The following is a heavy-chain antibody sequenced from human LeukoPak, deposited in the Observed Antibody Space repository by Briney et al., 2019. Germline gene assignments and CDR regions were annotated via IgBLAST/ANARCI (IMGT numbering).Heavy chain of an antibody. J-gene: IGHJ4*02. CDR2: ISHSVGT. CDR1: SYSISSGYF. V-gene: IGHV4-38-2*01. Sequence: SETLSLTCVVSSYSISSGYFWGWIRQPPGKGLEWIGSISHSVGTYYNPSLKTRVTISVDTSKNQFSLRLSSGTAADTAVYYCARASRFCSGGSYSYYFDSAGQGSLVTVSS. D-gene: IGHD2-15*01. CDR3: ARASRFCSGGSYSYYFDS.